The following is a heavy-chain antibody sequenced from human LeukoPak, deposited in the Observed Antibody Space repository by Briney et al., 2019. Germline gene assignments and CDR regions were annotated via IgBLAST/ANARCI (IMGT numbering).Heavy chain of an antibody. CDR3: ARDRRYNTAPHDAFDI. CDR2: IYYSGST. V-gene: IGHV4-59*12. D-gene: IGHD1-14*01. J-gene: IGHJ3*02. Sequence: SETLSLTCTVSSGSISSYYWSWIRQPPGKGLEWIGYIYYSGSTNYNPSLKGRVTISIDTSKNQFSLKLTSVTAADTAVYYCARDRRYNTAPHDAFDIWGQGTVVTVSS. CDR1: SGSISSYY.